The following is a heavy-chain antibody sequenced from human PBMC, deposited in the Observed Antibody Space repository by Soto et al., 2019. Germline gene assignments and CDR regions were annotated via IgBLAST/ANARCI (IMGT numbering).Heavy chain of an antibody. J-gene: IGHJ6*03. CDR2: IYYSGST. CDR3: ARRYYDFRRWDYYYYYMDV. CDR1: GGSISSYY. D-gene: IGHD3-3*01. V-gene: IGHV4-59*08. Sequence: PSETLSLTCTVSGGSISSYYWSWIRQPPGKGLEWIGYIYYSGSTNCNPSLKSRVTISVDTSKNQFSLKLSSVTAADTAVYYCARRYYDFRRWDYYYYYMDVWGKGTTVTVSS.